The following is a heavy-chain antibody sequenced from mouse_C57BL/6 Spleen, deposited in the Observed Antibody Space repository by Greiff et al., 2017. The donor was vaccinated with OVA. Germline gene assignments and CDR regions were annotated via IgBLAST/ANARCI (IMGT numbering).Heavy chain of an antibody. J-gene: IGHJ2*01. V-gene: IGHV1-42*01. Sequence: VQLQQSGPELVKPGASVKISCKASGYSFTGYYMNWVKQSPEKSLEWIGEINPSTGGTTYNQKFKAKATLTVDKSSSTAYMQLKSLTSEDSAVYYCARSDYDYGDYWGQGTTLTVSS. CDR2: INPSTGGT. CDR3: ARSDYDYGDY. CDR1: GYSFTGYY. D-gene: IGHD2-4*01.